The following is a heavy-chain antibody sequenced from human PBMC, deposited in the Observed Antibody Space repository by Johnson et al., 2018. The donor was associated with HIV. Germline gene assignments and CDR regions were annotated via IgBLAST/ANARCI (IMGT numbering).Heavy chain of an antibody. CDR3: TTGTTVPTWD. CDR2: ISGSGGST. V-gene: IGHV3-20*04. D-gene: IGHD4-17*01. CDR1: GFTFDDYG. J-gene: IGHJ3*01. Sequence: EVQLVESGGGVVRPGGSLRLSCAASGFTFDDYGMSWVRQAPGKGLEWVSAISGSGGSTGHADSVKGRFTISRDNSKNTLYLQMNSLKTEDAAVYYCTTGTTVPTWDWGQGTMVTVSS.